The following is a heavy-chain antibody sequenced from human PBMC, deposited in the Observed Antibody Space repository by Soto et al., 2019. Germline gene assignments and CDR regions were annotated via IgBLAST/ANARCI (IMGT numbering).Heavy chain of an antibody. Sequence: VASVKVSCKASGYTFSDYYIHWVLQAPGQGLEWMGWIDPRNGGTKYAQKFQDRFSMTTDTSTSTASMELRRLRSDDTAVFFCARVRYRNVIHAWGQGTLVTVSS. CDR1: GYTFSDYY. CDR2: IDPRNGGT. CDR3: ARVRYRNVIHA. D-gene: IGHD2-2*01. J-gene: IGHJ4*02. V-gene: IGHV1-2*03.